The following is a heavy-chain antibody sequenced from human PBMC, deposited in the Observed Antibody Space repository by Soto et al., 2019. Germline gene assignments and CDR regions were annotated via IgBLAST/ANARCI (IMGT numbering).Heavy chain of an antibody. CDR2: INPSGGST. D-gene: IGHD3-16*02. V-gene: IGHV1-46*01. J-gene: IGHJ4*02. Sequence: ASVKVSCKASGYTFTSYYMHWVRQAPGQGLEWMGIINPSGGSTSYAQKFQGRVTMTRDTSTSTVYMELSSPRSEDTAVYYCARGPERSYDYVWGSYRFDYWGQRTLVTVSS. CDR3: ARGPERSYDYVWGSYRFDY. CDR1: GYTFTSYY.